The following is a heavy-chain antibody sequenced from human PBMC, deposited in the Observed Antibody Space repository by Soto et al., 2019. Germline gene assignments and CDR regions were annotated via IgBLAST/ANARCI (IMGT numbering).Heavy chain of an antibody. J-gene: IGHJ4*02. CDR3: ARLFGGGWYSGYDFYFDY. CDR2: IYYSGST. Sequence: PSETLSLTCTVSGGSISSYYWSWIRQPPGKGLEWIGYIYYSGSTNYNPSLKSRVTISVDTSKNQFSLKLSSVTAADTAVYYCARLFGGGWYSGYDFYFDYWGQGTLVTVSS. CDR1: GGSISSYY. V-gene: IGHV4-59*01. D-gene: IGHD5-12*01.